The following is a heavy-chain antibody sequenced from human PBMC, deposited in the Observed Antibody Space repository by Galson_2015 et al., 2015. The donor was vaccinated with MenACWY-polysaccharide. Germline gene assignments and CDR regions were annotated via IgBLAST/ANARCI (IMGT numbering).Heavy chain of an antibody. CDR1: GFTFSSHW. D-gene: IGHD3-22*01. CDR2: ISRDAST. CDR3: ARVPPHDTALCGGDC. J-gene: IGHJ4*02. V-gene: IGHV3-74*01. Sequence: SLRLSCAASGFTFSSHWIHWVRQAPGKGLMWVSRISRDASTTYAESVKGRFTVSIDNAKNTAYLEMNSLRDEDTAVYYCARVPPHDTALCGGDCWGQGTLVTVS.